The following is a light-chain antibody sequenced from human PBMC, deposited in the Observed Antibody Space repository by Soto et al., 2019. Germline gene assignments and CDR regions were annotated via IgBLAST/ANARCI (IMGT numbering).Light chain of an antibody. CDR2: GAS. CDR3: QQYGSSSLYT. CDR1: QSVSISY. J-gene: IGKJ2*01. Sequence: EIVLTQSPGTLSLSPGERATLSCRASQSVSISYLAWYQQKPGQAPRLLIYGASSRATGIPDRFSGSGSGTDFTLTISRLEPEDFAVYYWQQYGSSSLYTFGQGTKLEIK. V-gene: IGKV3-20*01.